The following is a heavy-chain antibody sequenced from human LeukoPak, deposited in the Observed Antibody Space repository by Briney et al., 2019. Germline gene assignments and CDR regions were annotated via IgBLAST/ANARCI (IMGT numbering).Heavy chain of an antibody. CDR1: GFTFDDYA. D-gene: IGHD3-10*01. CDR2: IRSKAYGGTI. Sequence: GGSLRLSCAASGFTFDDYAMHWVRQAPGKGLEWVGFIRSKAYGGTIEYAASVKGRFTISRDDSKSIAYLQMNSLKTEDTAVYYCTRDLRLAEGYYYMDVWGKGTTVTVSS. CDR3: TRDLRLAEGYYYMDV. V-gene: IGHV3-49*04. J-gene: IGHJ6*03.